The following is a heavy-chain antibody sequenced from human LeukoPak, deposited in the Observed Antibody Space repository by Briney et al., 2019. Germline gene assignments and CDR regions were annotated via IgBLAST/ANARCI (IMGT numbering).Heavy chain of an antibody. Sequence: ASVKVSCKASGFTFTSYYMHWVRQAPGEGLEWMGIINPSGDSTSYAQKFQGRVTMTRDTSTSTVYMELGSLRSEDTAVYYCARDRIVLMVYAVDYYYYYGMDVWGQGTTVTVSS. V-gene: IGHV1-46*01. CDR3: ARDRIVLMVYAVDYYYYYGMDV. D-gene: IGHD2-8*01. CDR1: GFTFTSYY. J-gene: IGHJ6*02. CDR2: INPSGDST.